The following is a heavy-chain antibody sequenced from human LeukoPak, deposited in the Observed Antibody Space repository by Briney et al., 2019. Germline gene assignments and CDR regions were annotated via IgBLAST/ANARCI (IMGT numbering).Heavy chain of an antibody. J-gene: IGHJ6*02. CDR2: IKQDGSEK. V-gene: IGHV3-7*01. Sequence: GGSLRLSCAASGFTFSSYWMSWDRQAPGKGLEWVANIKQDGSEKYYVDSVKGRFTISRDNAKNSLYLQMNSLRAEDTAVYYCAREGPGYYYYGMDVWGQGTTVTVSS. CDR3: AREGPGYYYYGMDV. CDR1: GFTFSSYW.